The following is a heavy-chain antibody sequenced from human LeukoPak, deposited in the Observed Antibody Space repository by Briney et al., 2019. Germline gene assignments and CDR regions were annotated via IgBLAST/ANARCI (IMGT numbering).Heavy chain of an antibody. Sequence: GGSLRLSCAASGFTFSTYAMTWVRQAPGKGLEWVSGISGSGSNTYYADSKKGRFTISRDNSKNMLYLQMNSLRADDTAVYYCARPGYCSGGSCYSDVGYYYYGMDVWGQGTTVTVSS. CDR1: GFTFSTYA. CDR2: ISGSGSNT. D-gene: IGHD2-15*01. J-gene: IGHJ6*02. V-gene: IGHV3-23*01. CDR3: ARPGYCSGGSCYSDVGYYYYGMDV.